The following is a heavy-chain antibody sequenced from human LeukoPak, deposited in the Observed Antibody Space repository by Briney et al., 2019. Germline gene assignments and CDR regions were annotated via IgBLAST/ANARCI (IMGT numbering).Heavy chain of an antibody. Sequence: PGGSLRLSCAASGFTFSSYAMHWVRQAPGKGLEWVAVISYDGSNKYYADSVKGRFTISRDNAKNSLYLQMNSLRAEDTAVYYCARVGGPDIVVVVAAAFDIWGQGTMVTVSS. CDR2: ISYDGSNK. CDR1: GFTFSSYA. D-gene: IGHD2-15*01. CDR3: ARVGGPDIVVVVAAAFDI. J-gene: IGHJ3*02. V-gene: IGHV3-30-3*01.